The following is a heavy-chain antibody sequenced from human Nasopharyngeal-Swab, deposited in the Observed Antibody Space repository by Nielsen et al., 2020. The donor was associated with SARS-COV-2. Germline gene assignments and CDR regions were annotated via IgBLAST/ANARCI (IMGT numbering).Heavy chain of an antibody. J-gene: IGHJ6*03. CDR3: ARGLHMVRGTYSYYYYMDV. V-gene: IGHV4-59*01. CDR2: IYYSGST. Sequence: WIRQPPGKGLEWIGYIYYSGSTNYNPSLKSRVTISVDTSKNQFSLKLSSVTAADTAVYYCARGLHMVRGTYSYYYYMDVWGKGTTVTVSS. D-gene: IGHD3-10*01.